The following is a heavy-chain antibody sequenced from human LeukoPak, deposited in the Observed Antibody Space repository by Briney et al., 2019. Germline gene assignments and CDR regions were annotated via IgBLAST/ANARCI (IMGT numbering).Heavy chain of an antibody. CDR1: GFSLSSSGMC. J-gene: IGHJ4*02. Sequence: SGPTLGNPTQPLTLTCTFSGFSLSSSGMCVSWIRQPPVKALEWLARIDWDDDKYYSTSLKTRLTISKDTSKNQVVLTMTNMDPVDTATYYCARSVAPGNFDYWGQGTLVTVSS. CDR3: ARSVAPGNFDY. D-gene: IGHD6-19*01. V-gene: IGHV2-70*11. CDR2: IDWDDDK.